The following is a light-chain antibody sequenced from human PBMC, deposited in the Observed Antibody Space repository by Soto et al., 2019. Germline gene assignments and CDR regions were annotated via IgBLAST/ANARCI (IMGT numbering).Light chain of an antibody. CDR2: EAS. CDR3: QQYYSFWT. CDR1: RSVDKW. Sequence: DIQMTQSPSTLSASLGDRVTIICRASRSVDKWLAWYQQKSGKAPKLLIYEASHLQSGVPSWFGGSGSGTEFTLTINNLQPEDVATYYCQQYYSFWTFGQGTTVEV. J-gene: IGKJ1*01. V-gene: IGKV1-5*02.